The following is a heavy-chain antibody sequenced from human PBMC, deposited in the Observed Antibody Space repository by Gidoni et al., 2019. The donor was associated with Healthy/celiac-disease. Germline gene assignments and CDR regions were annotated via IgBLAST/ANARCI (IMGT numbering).Heavy chain of an antibody. D-gene: IGHD2-2*01. V-gene: IGHV3-49*04. Sequence: TASGFTFGDYAMSWVRQAPGKGLEWVGFIRSKAYGGTTEYAASVKGRFTISRDDSKSIAYLQMNSLKTEDTAVYYCTSSDIVVVPAPPQLYYYYGMDVWGQGTTVTVSS. CDR2: IRSKAYGGTT. CDR1: GFTFGDYA. CDR3: TSSDIVVVPAPPQLYYYYGMDV. J-gene: IGHJ6*02.